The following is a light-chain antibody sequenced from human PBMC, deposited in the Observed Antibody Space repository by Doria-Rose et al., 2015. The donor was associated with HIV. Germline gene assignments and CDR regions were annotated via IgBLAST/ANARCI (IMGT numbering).Light chain of an antibody. J-gene: IGKJ1*01. CDR1: QSFSSTY. V-gene: IGKV3-20*01. CDR2: DGS. Sequence: EIVLTQSPGTLSLSPGERATLSCRASQSFSSTYLAWYQQKPGQAPSLLIYDGSTRATGIPDRFSASGSGTDFTLTINRLEPEDFALYYWHEYGTSWTFDQGTKVEI. CDR3: HEYGTSWT.